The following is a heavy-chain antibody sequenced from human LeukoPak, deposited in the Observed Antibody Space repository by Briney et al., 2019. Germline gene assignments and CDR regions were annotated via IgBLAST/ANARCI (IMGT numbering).Heavy chain of an antibody. CDR1: GGSFSGYY. V-gene: IGHV4-34*01. CDR3: ARDSITIGI. J-gene: IGHJ3*02. D-gene: IGHD2/OR15-2a*01. Sequence: PSETLSLTCAVYGGSFSGYYWSWIRQPPGKGLEWIGEINHSGSTNYNPFLKSRVTISVDTSKNQFSLKLSSVTAADTAVYYCARDSITIGIWGQGTMVTVSS. CDR2: INHSGST.